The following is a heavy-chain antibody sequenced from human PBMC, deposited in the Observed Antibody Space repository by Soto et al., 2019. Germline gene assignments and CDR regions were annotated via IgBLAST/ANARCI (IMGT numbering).Heavy chain of an antibody. V-gene: IGHV4-4*07. CDR3: ARTVGAAYYFDF. CDR2: IWTSGST. J-gene: IGHJ4*02. Sequence: QVQLQESGPGLVKPSETLSLTCNVSGDSMSKYYWSWVRQPAGKGLEWIGRIWTSGSTNYNPSLKSRVTMSIETSNKHFSLDLKYVTAADTAVYYCARTVGAAYYFDFWGQGVLVTVSS. CDR1: GDSMSKYY. D-gene: IGHD3-16*01.